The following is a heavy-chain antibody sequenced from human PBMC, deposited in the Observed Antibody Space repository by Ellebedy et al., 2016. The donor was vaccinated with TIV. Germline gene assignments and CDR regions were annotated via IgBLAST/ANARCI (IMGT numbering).Heavy chain of an antibody. D-gene: IGHD1-26*01. V-gene: IGHV3-23*01. CDR1: GFTFSSYA. CDR2: ISGSGGST. J-gene: IGHJ4*02. CDR3: AKDSLKWEPFDY. Sequence: GESLKISCAASGFTFSSYAMSWVRQAPGKGLEWVSAISGSGGSTYYADSVKGRFTISRDNSKNTLYLQMNSLRAEDTAVYYCAKDSLKWEPFDYWGQGTLVTVSS.